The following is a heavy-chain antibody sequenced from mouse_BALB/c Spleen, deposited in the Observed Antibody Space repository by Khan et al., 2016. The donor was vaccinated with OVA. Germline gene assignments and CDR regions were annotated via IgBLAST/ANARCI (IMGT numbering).Heavy chain of an antibody. J-gene: IGHJ4*01. D-gene: IGHD1-1*01. CDR1: GYTFTDYS. Sequence: QIQLVQSGSELKKPGETVKISCKASGYTFTDYSMHWVKQAPGKGLKWMGWINTETGEPTYADDFKGRFAFSLETSARTAYLQINNLKNEDTATYFCASITTVVYYYAMDYWGQGTSVTVSS. V-gene: IGHV9-2-1*01. CDR2: INTETGEP. CDR3: ASITTVVYYYAMDY.